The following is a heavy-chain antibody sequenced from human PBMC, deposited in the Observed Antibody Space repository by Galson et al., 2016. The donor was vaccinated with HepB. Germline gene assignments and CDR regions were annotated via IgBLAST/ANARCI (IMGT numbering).Heavy chain of an antibody. V-gene: IGHV1-3*01. D-gene: IGHD2-21*02. Sequence: SVKVSCKASGYTLTTHAMHWIRQAPGQGLEWMGWIDAANGDTRYSQRFQGMVKINADTSARTAYMELTSLKDEDTAVYYCARWVTANDYWGQGTLVTVSS. CDR1: GYTLTTHA. CDR2: IDAANGDT. J-gene: IGHJ4*02. CDR3: ARWVTANDY.